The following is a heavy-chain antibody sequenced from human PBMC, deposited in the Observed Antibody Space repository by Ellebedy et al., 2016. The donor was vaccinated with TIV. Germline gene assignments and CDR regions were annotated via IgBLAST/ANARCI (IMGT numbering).Heavy chain of an antibody. CDR3: ARGAGITMVRGVTNY. Sequence: GESLKISCAASGLTFSSHAMSWVRQAPGKGLEWVSSITESGGNTYYADSVKGRFTISIDNSKDTLYLQMNSLGAEDTAVYYCARGAGITMVRGVTNYWGQGTLVTVSS. J-gene: IGHJ4*02. V-gene: IGHV3-23*01. D-gene: IGHD3-10*01. CDR2: ITESGGNT. CDR1: GLTFSSHA.